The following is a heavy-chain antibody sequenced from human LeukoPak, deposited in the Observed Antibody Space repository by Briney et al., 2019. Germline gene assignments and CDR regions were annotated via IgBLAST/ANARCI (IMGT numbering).Heavy chain of an antibody. CDR2: INPNSGGT. CDR1: GYTFTGYY. V-gene: IGHV1-2*02. J-gene: IGHJ4*02. Sequence: ASVKVSCKASGYTFTGYYMHWVRQAPGQGLEWMGWINPNSGGTNYAQKFQGRGTMTRDTSISTAYMELSRLRSDDTAVYYCASSGFLWFGEYRSPLDYWGQGTLVTVSS. CDR3: ASSGFLWFGEYRSPLDY. D-gene: IGHD3-10*01.